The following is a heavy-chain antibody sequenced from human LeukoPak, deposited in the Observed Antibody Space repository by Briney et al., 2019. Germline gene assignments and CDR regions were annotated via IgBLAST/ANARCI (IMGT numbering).Heavy chain of an antibody. D-gene: IGHD3-22*01. CDR1: GGSISSYY. CDR2: IYYSGST. CDR3: ARSRYDGSGYWDY. J-gene: IGHJ4*02. V-gene: IGHV4-59*12. Sequence: SETLSLTCTVSGGSISSYYWSWIRQPPGKGLEWIGYIYYSGSTYYNPSLKSRVTMSVDTSKNQFSLKLSSVTAADTAVYYCARSRYDGSGYWDYWGQGTLVTVSS.